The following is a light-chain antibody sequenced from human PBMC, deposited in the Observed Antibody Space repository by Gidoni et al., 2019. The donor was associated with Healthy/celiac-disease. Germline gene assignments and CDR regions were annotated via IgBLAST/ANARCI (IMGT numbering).Light chain of an antibody. J-gene: IGKJ2*01. Sequence: ELVLTHSPRTLSLSPGEIATLSCRASQSVSSSYLAWYQQKPGQAPRLLIYGASSRATGIPDRFSGSGSGTDFTLTISRLEPEDVAVYYCQQYGSSPQTFGQGTKLEIK. CDR1: QSVSSSY. V-gene: IGKV3-20*01. CDR3: QQYGSSPQT. CDR2: GAS.